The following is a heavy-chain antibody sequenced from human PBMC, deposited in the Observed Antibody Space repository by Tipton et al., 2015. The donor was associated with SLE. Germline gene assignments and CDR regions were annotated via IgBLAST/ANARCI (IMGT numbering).Heavy chain of an antibody. V-gene: IGHV4-61*02. J-gene: IGHJ4*02. CDR2: IHTSGGT. Sequence: TLSLTCTLSGGSISSGSYFWTWIRQPAGKGLEWLGRIHTSGGTSYNPFLRSRVTISADTSKNQFSLKLTSVTAADTAVYYCARDPKYWGQGTLVIVSS. CDR1: GGSISSGSYF. CDR3: ARDPKY.